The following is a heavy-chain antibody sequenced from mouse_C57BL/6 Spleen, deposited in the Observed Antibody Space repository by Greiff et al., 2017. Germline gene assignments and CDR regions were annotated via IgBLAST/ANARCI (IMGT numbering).Heavy chain of an antibody. CDR3: ARGGDYYAMDY. V-gene: IGHV1-59*01. CDR2: IDPSDSYT. CDR1: GYTFTSYW. Sequence: QVQLQQPGAELVRPGTSVKLSCKASGYTFTSYWMHWVKQRPGQGLEWIGVIDPSDSYTNYNQKFKGKATLTVDTSSSTAYMQLSSLTSEDSEVYYCARGGDYYAMDYWGQGTSVTVSS. J-gene: IGHJ4*01.